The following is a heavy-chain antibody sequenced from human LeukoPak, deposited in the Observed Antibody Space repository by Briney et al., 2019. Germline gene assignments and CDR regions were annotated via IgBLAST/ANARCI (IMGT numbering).Heavy chain of an antibody. V-gene: IGHV3-30*03. J-gene: IGHJ3*02. Sequence: GRSLRLSCAASGFTFSSYGMHWVRQAPGKGLEWVAVISYDGSNKYYADSVKGRFTISRDNYKNTLYLQMNSLRAEDTAVYYCARDWRDGYNYAFDIWGQGTMVTVSS. D-gene: IGHD5-24*01. CDR2: ISYDGSNK. CDR1: GFTFSSYG. CDR3: ARDWRDGYNYAFDI.